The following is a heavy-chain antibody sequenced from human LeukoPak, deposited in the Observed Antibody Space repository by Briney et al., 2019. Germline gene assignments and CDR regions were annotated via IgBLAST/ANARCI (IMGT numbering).Heavy chain of an antibody. CDR3: ARGPKKEVEELFDY. CDR1: GYTFTGYY. CDR2: INPNSGGT. Sequence: ASVKLSCKASGYTFTGYYMHWVRLAPGQGLEWMGWINPNSGGTNYAQKFQGRVTMTRHTSISTAYMELSRLRSDDTAVYYCARGPKKEVEELFDYWGQGTLVTVSS. D-gene: IGHD1-7*01. J-gene: IGHJ4*02. V-gene: IGHV1-2*02.